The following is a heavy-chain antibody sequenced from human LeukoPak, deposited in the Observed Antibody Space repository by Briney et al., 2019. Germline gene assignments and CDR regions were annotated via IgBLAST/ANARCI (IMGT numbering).Heavy chain of an antibody. CDR1: GFTFGDFG. CDR2: IWNDGSKK. Sequence: GGSLRLSCAASGFTFGDFGMCWVRQAPGKGLEWAALIWNDGSKKYYADSMKGRFTISRDNSKETLYLQMNSLRAEDTAVYYCVSGSLWTGYSEYFDPWGQGILVTVSS. D-gene: IGHD3/OR15-3a*01. V-gene: IGHV3-33*01. CDR3: VSGSLWTGYSEYFDP. J-gene: IGHJ4*02.